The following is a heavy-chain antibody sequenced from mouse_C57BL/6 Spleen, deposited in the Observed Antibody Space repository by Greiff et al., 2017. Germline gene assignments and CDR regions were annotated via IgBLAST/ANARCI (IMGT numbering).Heavy chain of an antibody. CDR3: ARVGYYGN. D-gene: IGHD1-1*01. J-gene: IGHJ2*01. CDR2: IYPSDSAT. V-gene: IGHV1-61*01. Sequence: QVQLQQPGAELVRPGSSVKLSCKASGYTFTSYWMDWVKQRPGQGLEWIGNIYPSDSATHYNQKFKDKATLTVDKTSSTADMQLSSLKSEDSAVYNCARVGYYGNWGQGTTLTVSS. CDR1: GYTFTSYW.